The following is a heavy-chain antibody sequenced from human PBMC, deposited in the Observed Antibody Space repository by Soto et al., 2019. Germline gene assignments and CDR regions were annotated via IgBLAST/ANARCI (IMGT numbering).Heavy chain of an antibody. Sequence: GGSLRLSCTASGFTFGNYAMGWVRQAPGNGLEWVAIISYDGSNTYYADSVKGRFTISRDNSKNTLYLQMNSLRAEDTSVYYCAKEGGLSGSYYISSSYYFDYWGQGTLVTVSS. CDR2: ISYDGSNT. J-gene: IGHJ4*02. CDR3: AKEGGLSGSYYISSSYYFDY. V-gene: IGHV3-30*18. CDR1: GFTFGNYA. D-gene: IGHD1-26*01.